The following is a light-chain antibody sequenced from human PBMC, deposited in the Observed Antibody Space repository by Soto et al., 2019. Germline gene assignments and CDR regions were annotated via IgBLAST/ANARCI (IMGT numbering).Light chain of an antibody. CDR2: DVS. CDR1: SSDVGGYNY. CDR3: SSYTSSSTLAYV. Sequence: QSALTQPASVSGSPGQSITISCTGTSSDVGGYNYVSWYQQYPGKAPKLMIYDVSHRPSGVSNRFSGSKSGNTASLTISGLQAEDEADYYCSSYTSSSTLAYVFGTGTKLTVL. V-gene: IGLV2-14*01. J-gene: IGLJ1*01.